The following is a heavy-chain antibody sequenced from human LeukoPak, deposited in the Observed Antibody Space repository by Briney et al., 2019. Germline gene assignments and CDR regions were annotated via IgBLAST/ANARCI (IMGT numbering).Heavy chain of an antibody. V-gene: IGHV3-9*01. CDR1: GFTFSGSA. J-gene: IGHJ6*02. Sequence: GGSLRLSCAASGFTFSGSAMHWVRQAPGKGLEWVSGISWNSGSIGYADSVKGRFTISRDNAKNSLYLQMNSLRAEDTALYYCAKDISPTGTDDYYYYGMDVWGQGTTVTVSS. CDR2: ISWNSGSI. CDR3: AKDISPTGTDDYYYYGMDV. D-gene: IGHD1-1*01.